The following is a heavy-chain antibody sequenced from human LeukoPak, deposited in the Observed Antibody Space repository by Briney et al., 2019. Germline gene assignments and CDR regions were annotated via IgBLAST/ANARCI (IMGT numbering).Heavy chain of an antibody. CDR1: GFTFSSYW. V-gene: IGHV3-7*01. CDR2: IKQDGSEK. CDR3: ARVGRSIAAAGTDYYYYYMDV. D-gene: IGHD6-13*01. J-gene: IGHJ6*03. Sequence: PGGSLRLSCAASGFTFSSYWMSWVRQAPGKGLEWVANIKQDGSEKYYVDSVKGRFTISGDNAKNSLYLQMNSLRAEDTAVYYCARVGRSIAAAGTDYYYYYMDVWGKGITVTVSS.